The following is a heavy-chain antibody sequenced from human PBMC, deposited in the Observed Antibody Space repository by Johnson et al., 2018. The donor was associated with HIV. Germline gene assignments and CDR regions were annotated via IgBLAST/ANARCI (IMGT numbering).Heavy chain of an antibody. D-gene: IGHD1-26*01. J-gene: IGHJ3*02. V-gene: IGHV3-9*01. CDR2: ISWNSGSI. CDR1: GFTFDDYA. Sequence: GGVLVQPGRSLRLSCAASGFTFDDYAMHWVRQGPGKGLEWVSSISWNSGSIGYEDSVQGRFTISRDNAKNSLYLQMNSLRAEDTALYYIARGFLVGLPFDIWGQGTMVTVSS. CDR3: ARGFLVGLPFDI.